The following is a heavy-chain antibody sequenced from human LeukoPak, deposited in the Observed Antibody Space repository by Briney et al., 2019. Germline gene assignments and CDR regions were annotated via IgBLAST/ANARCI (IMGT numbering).Heavy chain of an antibody. CDR3: ARGRGYSSGLNWFDP. J-gene: IGHJ5*02. V-gene: IGHV4-34*01. Sequence: GSLRLSCAASGFTFSSYAMHWVRQPPGKGLEWIGEINHSGSTNYNPSLKSRVTISVDTSKNQFSLKLSSVTAADTAVYYCARGRGYSSGLNWFDPWGQGTLVTVSS. CDR1: GFTFSSYA. D-gene: IGHD6-25*01. CDR2: INHSGST.